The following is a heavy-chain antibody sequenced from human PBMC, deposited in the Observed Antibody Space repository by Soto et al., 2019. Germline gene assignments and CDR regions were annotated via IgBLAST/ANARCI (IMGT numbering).Heavy chain of an antibody. CDR3: ASYHYYDSIGYYAKVNDAFDI. D-gene: IGHD3-22*01. Sequence: GASVKVSCKASGYTFTSYGISWVRQAPGQGLEWMGWISAYNGNTNYAQKLQGRVTMTTDTSTSTAYMELRSLRSDDTAVYYCASYHYYDSIGYYAKVNDAFDIWAQGSMVTVSS. CDR2: ISAYNGNT. V-gene: IGHV1-18*01. J-gene: IGHJ3*02. CDR1: GYTFTSYG.